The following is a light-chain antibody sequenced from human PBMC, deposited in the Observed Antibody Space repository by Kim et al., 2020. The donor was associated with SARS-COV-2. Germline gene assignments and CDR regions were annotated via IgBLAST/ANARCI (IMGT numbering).Light chain of an antibody. J-gene: IGKJ1*01. V-gene: IGKV3-20*01. CDR1: QSVSSDY. CDR2: GAS. CDR3: QQYGSSPRT. Sequence: SPGERATLSCRASQSVSSDYLAWYQQKPGQAPRLLIYGASSRAIGIPDRFSGSGSGTDFTLTISRLEPEDFVVYYCQQYGSSPRTFGQGTKVDIK.